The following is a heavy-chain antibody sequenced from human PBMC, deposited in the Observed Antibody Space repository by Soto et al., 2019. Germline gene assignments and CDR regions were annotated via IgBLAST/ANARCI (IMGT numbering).Heavy chain of an antibody. J-gene: IGHJ3*01. CDR3: ARISARRNDFDV. Sequence: QVQLVQSGAEVKNPGASVKVTCQASNYLYGAFGISWVRQAPGQGLEWMGWITPYNGNTHYAEKFQDRVTMTADKSTSTAYMEARRLTSDDTAVYSCARISARRNDFDVWGQGTVVTVSS. CDR1: NYLYGAFG. CDR2: ITPYNGNT. V-gene: IGHV1-18*01.